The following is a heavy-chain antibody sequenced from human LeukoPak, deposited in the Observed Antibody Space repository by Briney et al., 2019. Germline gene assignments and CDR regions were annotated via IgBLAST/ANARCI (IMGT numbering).Heavy chain of an antibody. V-gene: IGHV1-69*13. CDR1: GGTFSTYV. CDR2: IIPISGTA. J-gene: IGHJ4*02. CDR3: ASVGRPQGMYYYDSSGYYSSDY. Sequence: SVTVSCKASGGTFSTYVISWVRQAPGQGLEWMGGIIPISGTAHYAQKFQGRVTVTADESTSTAYMELSSLRSEDTAVYYCASVGRPQGMYYYDSSGYYSSDYWGQGTLVTVSS. D-gene: IGHD3-22*01.